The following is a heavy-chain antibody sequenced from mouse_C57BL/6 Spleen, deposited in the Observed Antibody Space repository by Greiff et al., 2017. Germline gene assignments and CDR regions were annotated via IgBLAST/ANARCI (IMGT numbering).Heavy chain of an antibody. CDR1: GFTFSDYG. D-gene: IGHD1-1*01. J-gene: IGHJ1*03. CDR2: ISSGSSTI. CDR3: ARRTTVVERYFDV. Sequence: EVQLVESGGGLVKPGGSLKLSCAASGFTFSDYGMHWVRQAPEKGLEWVAYISSGSSTIYYADTVKGRFTISRDNAKNTLFLQMTSLRSEDTAMYYCARRTTVVERYFDVWGTGTTVTVSS. V-gene: IGHV5-17*01.